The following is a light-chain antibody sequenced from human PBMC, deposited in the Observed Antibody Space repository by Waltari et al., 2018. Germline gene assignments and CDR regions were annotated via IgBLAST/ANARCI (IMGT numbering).Light chain of an antibody. CDR2: KES. Sequence: DIQMTQSPSTLSASVGDRVTITCRASQSVKNNLAWYQQKPGQAPNVLLHKESRLESGVPPRFSGSGYGTEFTLTISSLQPDDSATYYCQEYDTLPVTFGGGTKVEIK. J-gene: IGKJ4*01. CDR3: QEYDTLPVT. V-gene: IGKV1-5*03. CDR1: QSVKNN.